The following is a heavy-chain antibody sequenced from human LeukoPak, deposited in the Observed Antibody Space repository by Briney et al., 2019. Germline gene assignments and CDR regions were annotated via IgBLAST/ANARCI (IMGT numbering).Heavy chain of an antibody. CDR2: IYSSGTT. CDR3: AGYRDDYTDIPHTLNV. J-gene: IGHJ3*01. CDR1: GHSVITKDYF. V-gene: IGHV4-61*02. Sequence: SETLSLTCTVSGHSVITKDYFWNWLRQPAGQGLEWIGRIYSSGTTHYNPSLNSRVTMSVDSSRNQFSLNLYSATAADTAVYYCAGYRDDYTDIPHTLNVWGQGTLFTLYS. D-gene: IGHD5-24*01.